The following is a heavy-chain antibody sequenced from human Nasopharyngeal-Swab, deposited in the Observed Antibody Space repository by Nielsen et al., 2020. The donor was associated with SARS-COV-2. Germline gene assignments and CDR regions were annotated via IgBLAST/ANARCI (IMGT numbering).Heavy chain of an antibody. CDR3: AREYSSSWYRGFDY. V-gene: IGHV4-59*01. CDR1: GGSISSYY. CDR2: IYYSGST. Sequence: GSLRLSCTVSGGSISSYYWSWIRQPPGKGLEWIGYIYYSGSTNYSPSLKSRVTISVDTSKNQFSLKLSSVTAADTAVYYCAREYSSSWYRGFDYWGQGTLVTVSS. D-gene: IGHD6-13*01. J-gene: IGHJ4*02.